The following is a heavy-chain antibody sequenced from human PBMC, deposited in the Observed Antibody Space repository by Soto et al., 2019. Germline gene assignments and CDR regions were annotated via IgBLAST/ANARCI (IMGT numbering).Heavy chain of an antibody. V-gene: IGHV5-51*01. Sequence: GESLKISCKGSGYSFTSYWIGWVRQMPGKGLEWMGIIYPGDSDTRYSPSFQGQVTISADKSISTAYLQWSSLKASDTAMYYCARDRGAYCGGDCPAGDAFDIWGQGTMVTVSS. J-gene: IGHJ3*02. CDR2: IYPGDSDT. CDR3: ARDRGAYCGGDCPAGDAFDI. D-gene: IGHD2-21*02. CDR1: GYSFTSYW.